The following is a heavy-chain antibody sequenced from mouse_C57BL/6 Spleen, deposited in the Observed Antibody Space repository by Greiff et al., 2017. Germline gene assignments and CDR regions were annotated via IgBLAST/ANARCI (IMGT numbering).Heavy chain of an antibody. CDR1: GYTFTDYN. J-gene: IGHJ4*01. D-gene: IGHD1-1*01. V-gene: IGHV1-18*01. Sequence: VQLQQSGPELVKPGASVKIPCTASGYTFTDYNLDWVKQSHGKSLEWIGDINPNNGGTIDNQKFKGKATLTVDKSSSTAYMELRSLTSEDTAVYYCARCTTVVATDYAMDYWGQGTAVTVSS. CDR2: INPNNGGT. CDR3: ARCTTVVATDYAMDY.